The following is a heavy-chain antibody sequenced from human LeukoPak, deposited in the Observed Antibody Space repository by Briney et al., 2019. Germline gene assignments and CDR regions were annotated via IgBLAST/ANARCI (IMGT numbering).Heavy chain of an antibody. CDR2: ISGSGGTT. CDR3: AELGITMIGGV. J-gene: IGHJ6*04. CDR1: GFTFGSYG. D-gene: IGHD3-10*02. V-gene: IGHV3-23*01. Sequence: GGSLRLSCAASGFTFGSYGMSWVRQAPGKGLEWVSAISGSGGTTYYADSVKGRFTISRDNAKNSLYLQMNSLRAEDTAVYYCAELGITMIGGVWGKGTTVTISS.